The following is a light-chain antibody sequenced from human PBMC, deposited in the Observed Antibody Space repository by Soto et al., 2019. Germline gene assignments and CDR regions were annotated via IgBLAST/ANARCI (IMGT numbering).Light chain of an antibody. CDR2: KAS. CDR1: QSISSW. J-gene: IGKJ4*01. Sequence: DIQMTQSPSTLSASVGDRVTITCRASQSISSWLAWYQQKPGKAPKLLIYKASSLESGVPSRFSGSGSGTEFTLTISSPQPDDFATYYCQQYNGFSATFGGGTKVEIK. V-gene: IGKV1-5*03. CDR3: QQYNGFSAT.